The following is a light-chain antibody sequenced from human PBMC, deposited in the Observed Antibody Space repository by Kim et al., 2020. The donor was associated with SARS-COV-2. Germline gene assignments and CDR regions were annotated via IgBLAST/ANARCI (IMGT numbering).Light chain of an antibody. Sequence: SESAGDRVTISCRASHDIRKNLNWYQATPGKAPKALLYAASSLQSGVPSRFSGTGSGTDFTHTINSLQPEDFATYYCQQSFVKPYTFGQGTKLEI. CDR3: QQSFVKPYT. CDR1: HDIRKN. CDR2: AAS. V-gene: IGKV1-39*01. J-gene: IGKJ2*01.